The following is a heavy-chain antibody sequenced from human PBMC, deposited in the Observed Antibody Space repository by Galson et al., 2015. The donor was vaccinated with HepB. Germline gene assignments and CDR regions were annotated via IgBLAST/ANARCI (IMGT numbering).Heavy chain of an antibody. D-gene: IGHD3-22*01. CDR1: GFTFSSYA. V-gene: IGHV3-30*04. CDR2: ISYDGSNK. CDR3: ARDPSRGYKGHPDY. Sequence: SLRLSCAASGFTFSSYAMHWVRQAPGKGLEWVAVISYDGSNKYYADSVKGRFTISRDNSKNTLYLQMNSLRAEDTAVYYCARDPSRGYKGHPDYWGQGTLVTVSS. J-gene: IGHJ4*02.